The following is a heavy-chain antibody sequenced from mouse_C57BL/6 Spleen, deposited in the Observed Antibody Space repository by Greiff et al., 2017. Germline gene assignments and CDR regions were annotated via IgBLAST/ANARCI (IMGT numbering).Heavy chain of an antibody. Sequence: VQLQQPGAELVRPGSSVKLSCKASGYTFTSYWMDWVKQRPGQGLEWIGNIYPSDSETHYNQKFKDKATLTVDKSSSTAYMQLSSLTSEDSAVYYCARWDYYGSSAFAYWGQGTLVTVSA. CDR3: ARWDYYGSSAFAY. V-gene: IGHV1-61*01. J-gene: IGHJ3*01. CDR2: IYPSDSET. D-gene: IGHD1-1*01. CDR1: GYTFTSYW.